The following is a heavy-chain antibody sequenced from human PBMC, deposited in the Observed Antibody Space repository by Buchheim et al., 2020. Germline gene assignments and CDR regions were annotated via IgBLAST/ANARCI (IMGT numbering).Heavy chain of an antibody. CDR2: IKCKTDGGTT. CDR3: TTAGWIREDY. D-gene: IGHD5-18*01. Sequence: EVQLVESGGGLVKPGGSLRLSCAASGFTFSNAWMSWVRQAPGKGLEWVGRIKCKTDGGTTDYAAPAKGRLTISRDDSKNTMYLQMNSLKTEDTAVYYCTTAGWIREDYWGQGTL. J-gene: IGHJ4*02. CDR1: GFTFSNAW. V-gene: IGHV3-15*01.